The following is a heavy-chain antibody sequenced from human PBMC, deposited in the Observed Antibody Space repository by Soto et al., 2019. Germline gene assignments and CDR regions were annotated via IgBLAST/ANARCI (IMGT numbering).Heavy chain of an antibody. D-gene: IGHD3-9*01. CDR3: ERGYYDILTGYPTGPNFDY. Sequence: ASVKVSCKASGYSFTSYYIHWVRQAPGQGLEWMGIINPSGGSTNYAQKFQGRVTMTRDTSTDTVYMELSSLRSEDTAVYYCERGYYDILTGYPTGPNFDYWGQVTLVTVSS. CDR2: INPSGGST. V-gene: IGHV1-46*01. J-gene: IGHJ4*02. CDR1: GYSFTSYY.